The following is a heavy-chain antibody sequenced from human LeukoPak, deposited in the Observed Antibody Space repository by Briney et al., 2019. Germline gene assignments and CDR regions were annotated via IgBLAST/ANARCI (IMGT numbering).Heavy chain of an antibody. CDR3: AKDRVRYCSSTSCLTHFDY. J-gene: IGHJ4*02. V-gene: IGHV3-23*01. CDR2: INDGGSST. Sequence: GGSLRLSCAASGFTFTDYVMHWVRQAPGKGLEWVPGINDGGSSTYYADSVKGRFTISRDNSKNTLYLQMNSLRAEDTAVYYCAKDRVRYCSSTSCLTHFDYWGQGTLVTVSS. CDR1: GFTFTDYV. D-gene: IGHD2-2*01.